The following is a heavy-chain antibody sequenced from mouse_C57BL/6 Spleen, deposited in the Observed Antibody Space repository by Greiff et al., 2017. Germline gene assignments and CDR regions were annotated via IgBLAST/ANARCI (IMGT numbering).Heavy chain of an antibody. Sequence: EVKVVESGGGLVKPGGSLKLSCAASGFTFSDYGMHWVRQAPEKGLEWVAYISSGSSTIYYADTVKGRFTISRDNAKNTLFLQMTSLRSEDTAMYYCARGGLRSSAWFAYWGQGTLVTVSA. CDR3: ARGGLRSSAWFAY. D-gene: IGHD3-2*02. CDR2: ISSGSSTI. CDR1: GFTFSDYG. V-gene: IGHV5-17*01. J-gene: IGHJ3*01.